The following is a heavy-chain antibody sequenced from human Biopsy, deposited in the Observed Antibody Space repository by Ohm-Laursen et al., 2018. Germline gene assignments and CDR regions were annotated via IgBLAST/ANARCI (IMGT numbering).Heavy chain of an antibody. D-gene: IGHD3-16*01. J-gene: IGHJ5*01. CDR2: ISASSSYI. CDR3: ATELLPPGVGGPWLDS. CDR1: GVTLSGYA. V-gene: IGHV3-21*06. Sequence: SLRLSCTASGVTLSGYAMNWVRQAPGKGPEWVSSISASSSYIHYADSVRGRFTVSRDNAKNSLYLQMNSLRAADTAIYYCATELLPPGVGGPWLDSWGQGTPVTVSS.